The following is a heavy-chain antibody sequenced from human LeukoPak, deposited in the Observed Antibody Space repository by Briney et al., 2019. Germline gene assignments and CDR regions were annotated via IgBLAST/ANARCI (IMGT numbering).Heavy chain of an antibody. D-gene: IGHD5-18*01. CDR2: INWNGGST. CDR1: GFTFDDYG. J-gene: IGHJ6*03. Sequence: GGSLRLSCAASGFTFDDYGMSWVRQAPGKGLEWVSGINWNGGSTGYADSVKGRFTISRDNAKNSLYLQMNSLRAEDTALYYCARATHTGYSYGYPPAYYYYYYYMDVWGKGTTVTVSS. CDR3: ARATHTGYSYGYPPAYYYYYYYMDV. V-gene: IGHV3-20*04.